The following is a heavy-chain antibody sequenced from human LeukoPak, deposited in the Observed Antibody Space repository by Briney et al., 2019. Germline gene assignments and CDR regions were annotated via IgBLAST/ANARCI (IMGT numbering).Heavy chain of an antibody. D-gene: IGHD6-13*01. J-gene: IGHJ4*02. V-gene: IGHV3-15*01. CDR1: GFTFSNAW. Sequence: GGSLRLSCAASGFTFSNAWMSWVRQAPGQGLEWVGRIKSKTDGGTTDYAAPVKGRFTISKDDSKNTLYLQMNSLKTEDTAVYYCTTYSSWSLPSGYWGQGTLVAVSS. CDR2: IKSKTDGGTT. CDR3: TTYSSWSLPSGY.